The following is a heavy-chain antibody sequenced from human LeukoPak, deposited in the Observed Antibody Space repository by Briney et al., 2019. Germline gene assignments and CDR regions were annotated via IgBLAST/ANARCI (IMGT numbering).Heavy chain of an antibody. Sequence: GSLRLSCAASGFSFSGHAMHWVRQAPGKGLEWVTVISYDGSNKYYADSVKGRFTISRDNSKNTLYLQMNNMRAEDTAVYYCARDPLDRSGWSSIFDYWGQGTLVTVSS. D-gene: IGHD6-19*01. CDR3: ARDPLDRSGWSSIFDY. V-gene: IGHV3-30*01. J-gene: IGHJ4*02. CDR1: GFSFSGHA. CDR2: ISYDGSNK.